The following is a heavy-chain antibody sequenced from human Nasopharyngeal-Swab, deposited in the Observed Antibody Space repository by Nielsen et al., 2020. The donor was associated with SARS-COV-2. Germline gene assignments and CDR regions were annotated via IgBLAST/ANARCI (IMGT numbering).Heavy chain of an antibody. CDR3: TRDQGGGDPYDS. J-gene: IGHJ4*02. V-gene: IGHV1-46*01. Sequence: ASVKVSCKPSGYTFTDYYMHWVRQAPGQGLEWMGMIDPFSGSTSYAQRFQGRVTVTRDTSTSTVYMEVRSLTSEDTAVYYCTRDQGGGDPYDSWGQGTLVTVSS. D-gene: IGHD2-21*02. CDR1: GYTFTDYY. CDR2: IDPFSGST.